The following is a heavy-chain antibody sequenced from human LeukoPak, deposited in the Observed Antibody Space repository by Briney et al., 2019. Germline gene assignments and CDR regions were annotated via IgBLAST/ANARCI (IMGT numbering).Heavy chain of an antibody. Sequence: GGSLRLSCAASGVTFSSYEMNWVRQAPGKGLEWLSYIISSSSTIYYADSVKGRFTIYRDHAKDLLYLQMNGLRAEDTAVYYCARERYSGSSDAFDIWGQGTMVRVSS. CDR2: IISSSSTI. CDR1: GVTFSSYE. CDR3: ARERYSGSSDAFDI. D-gene: IGHD1-26*01. J-gene: IGHJ3*02. V-gene: IGHV3-48*03.